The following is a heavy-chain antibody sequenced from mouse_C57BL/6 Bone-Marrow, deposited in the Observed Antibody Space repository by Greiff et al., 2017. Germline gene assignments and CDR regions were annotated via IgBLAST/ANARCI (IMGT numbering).Heavy chain of an antibody. CDR3: AREYYGGFAY. Sequence: EVKLLESGPGMVKPSQSLSLTCTVTGYSITSGYDWHWIRHFPGNKLEWMGYISYSGSTNYNPSLKSRISITHDTSKNHFFLKLNSVTTEDTATYYCAREYYGGFAYWGQGTLVTVSA. D-gene: IGHD1-1*01. CDR2: ISYSGST. CDR1: GYSITSGYD. J-gene: IGHJ3*01. V-gene: IGHV3-1*01.